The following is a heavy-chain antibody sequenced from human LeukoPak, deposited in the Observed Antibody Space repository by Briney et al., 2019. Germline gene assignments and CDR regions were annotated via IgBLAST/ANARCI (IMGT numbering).Heavy chain of an antibody. V-gene: IGHV3-23*01. CDR3: AKDNYDSSGYFLYYFDY. CDR1: GFTFSSYS. Sequence: PGGTLGLSCAASGFTFSSYSMSWVSQAPGKGLKWVSAISNSGGGTYYADSVKGRFTISRDNSKNTLYLQMTCLRAEDAAVYYCAKDNYDSSGYFLYYFDYWGQGTLVTVSS. D-gene: IGHD3-22*01. J-gene: IGHJ4*02. CDR2: ISNSGGGT.